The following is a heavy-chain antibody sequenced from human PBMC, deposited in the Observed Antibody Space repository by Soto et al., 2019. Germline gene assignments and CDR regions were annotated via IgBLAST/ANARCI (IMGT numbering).Heavy chain of an antibody. CDR1: GYTFTAQY. J-gene: IGHJ5*02. CDR2: INPTTGAT. Sequence: ASVKVSCKASGYTFTAQYLHWVRKAPGEGLEWMGWINPTTGATRYAQKFQGRVTMTRDTSMSTAYLKVRSLRPDDTAVYYCAKGDSSWVSWFDPWGQGTLVTVSS. CDR3: AKGDSSWVSWFDP. V-gene: IGHV1-2*02. D-gene: IGHD6-19*01.